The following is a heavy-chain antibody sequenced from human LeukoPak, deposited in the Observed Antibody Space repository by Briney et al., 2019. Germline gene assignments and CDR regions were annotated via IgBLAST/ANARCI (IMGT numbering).Heavy chain of an antibody. J-gene: IGHJ4*02. CDR2: IYYSGST. CDR3: AKHYSSGWYYFDY. D-gene: IGHD6-19*01. V-gene: IGHV4-59*08. Sequence: SETLSLTCTVSGGSISSYYWGWIRQPPGKGLEWIGYIYYSGSTNYNPSLKSRVTISVDTSKNQFSLKLSSVTAADTAVYYCAKHYSSGWYYFDYWGQGTLVTVSS. CDR1: GGSISSYY.